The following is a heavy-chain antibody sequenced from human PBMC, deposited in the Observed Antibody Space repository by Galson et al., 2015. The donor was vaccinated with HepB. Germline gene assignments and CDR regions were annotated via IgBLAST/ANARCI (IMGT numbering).Heavy chain of an antibody. J-gene: IGHJ5*02. CDR1: GFTFTSYS. CDR3: AGPHGIGDNWFDP. V-gene: IGHV3-21*01. Sequence: SLRLFCAASGFTFTSYSMNWVRQAPGKGLEWVSSISSSSSYIYYADSVKGRFTISRDNAKNSLYLQMNSLRAEDTAVYYCAGPHGIGDNWFDPWGQGTLVTVSS. CDR2: ISSSSSYI. D-gene: IGHD2-15*01.